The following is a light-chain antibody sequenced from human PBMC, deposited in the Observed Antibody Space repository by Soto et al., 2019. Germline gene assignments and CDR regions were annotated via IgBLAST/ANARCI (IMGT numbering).Light chain of an antibody. CDR1: QILSSGE. Sequence: EIVLTQSPGTLSLSPGERATLSCRASQILSSGELAWYQQKPGHAPRLLISGASSRATGIPDRFSASGSATDFILTITRLEPEDFAVYFCQQYDSSPLTFGGGTKVEIK. V-gene: IGKV3-20*01. CDR3: QQYDSSPLT. J-gene: IGKJ4*01. CDR2: GAS.